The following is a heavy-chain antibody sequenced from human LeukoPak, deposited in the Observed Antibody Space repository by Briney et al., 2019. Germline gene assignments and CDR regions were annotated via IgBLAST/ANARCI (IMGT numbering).Heavy chain of an antibody. V-gene: IGHV3-15*01. CDR2: IKSKTGGGTT. CDR1: GFTFSNAW. Sequence: GGSLRLSCAASGFTFSNAWMSWVRQAPGKGLEWVGRIKSKTGGGTTDYAAPVKGRFTISRDDSKNTLYLQMNSLKTEDTAVYYCTTDLDQGDYWGQGTLVTVSS. CDR3: TTDLDQGDY. J-gene: IGHJ4*02. D-gene: IGHD2-2*01.